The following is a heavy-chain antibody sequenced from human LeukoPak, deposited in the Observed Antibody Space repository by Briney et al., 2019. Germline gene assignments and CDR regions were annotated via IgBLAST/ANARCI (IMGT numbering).Heavy chain of an antibody. Sequence: PSETLSLTCTVSGGSISSYYWSWIRQPPGKGLEWIGYISYSGNTNYNPSLKSRVTISVDTSKNQFSLKLSSVTAADTAVYYCARGGGYNSPFGYWGQGTLVTVSS. D-gene: IGHD5-24*01. V-gene: IGHV4-59*01. CDR3: ARGGGYNSPFGY. CDR2: ISYSGNT. CDR1: GGSISSYY. J-gene: IGHJ4*02.